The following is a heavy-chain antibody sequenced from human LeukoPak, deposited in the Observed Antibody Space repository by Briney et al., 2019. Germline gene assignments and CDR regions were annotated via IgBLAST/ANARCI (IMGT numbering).Heavy chain of an antibody. Sequence: SETLSLTCAVYGGSFSGYYWSWIRQPPGKGLEWIGEISHSGSTNYNPSLKSRVTISVDTSKNQFSLKLSSVTAADTAVYYCARRLYYYGSGSYFFDYWGQGTLVTVSS. J-gene: IGHJ4*02. CDR3: ARRLYYYGSGSYFFDY. CDR1: GGSFSGYY. V-gene: IGHV4-34*01. CDR2: ISHSGST. D-gene: IGHD3-10*01.